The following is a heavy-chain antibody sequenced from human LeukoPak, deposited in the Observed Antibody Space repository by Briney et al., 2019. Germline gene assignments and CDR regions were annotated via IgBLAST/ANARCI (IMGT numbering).Heavy chain of an antibody. CDR2: MSYDGTNK. Sequence: GGSLRLSCAASGFTFSSYAMHWVRQAPGKGLEWVAVMSYDGTNKYYADSVKGRFTISRDNSKDTLYLQMNSLRAEDTAVYYCAIFPTAFYYYGMDVWGQGTTVTVSS. CDR1: GFTFSSYA. D-gene: IGHD2-21*02. CDR3: AIFPTAFYYYGMDV. J-gene: IGHJ6*02. V-gene: IGHV3-30-3*01.